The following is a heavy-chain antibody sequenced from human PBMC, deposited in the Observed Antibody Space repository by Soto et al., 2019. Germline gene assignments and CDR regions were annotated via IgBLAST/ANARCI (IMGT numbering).Heavy chain of an antibody. Sequence: VQLVESGGGLVKPGGSLRLSCVASGFTLSDHQMSWIRQAPGKGLEWISYIRGVSTYTILADSVRGRFTISRDSAKNSLYLQMTNLRAEDTAIYYCARVLSESFDSWGQGTLVTVSS. CDR2: IRGVSTYT. CDR3: ARVLSESFDS. J-gene: IGHJ4*02. CDR1: GFTLSDHQ. V-gene: IGHV3-11*05.